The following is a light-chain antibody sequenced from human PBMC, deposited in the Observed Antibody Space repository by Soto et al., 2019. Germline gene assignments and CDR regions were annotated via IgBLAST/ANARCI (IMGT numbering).Light chain of an antibody. J-gene: IGKJ4*01. CDR2: DAS. CDR3: QQHISWPLT. V-gene: IGKV3-11*01. Sequence: EIVLTRSPATLSLSPGERATLSCRASQSVTNSLAWYQQKPGQAPRLLVYDASNRATGIPTRFSGSGSGTDFTLTISNLEPEDFAVYYCQQHISWPLTFGGGTKVDI. CDR1: QSVTNS.